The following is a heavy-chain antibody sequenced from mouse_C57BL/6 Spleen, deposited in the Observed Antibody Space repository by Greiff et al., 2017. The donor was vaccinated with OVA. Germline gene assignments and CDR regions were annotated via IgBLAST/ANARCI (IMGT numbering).Heavy chain of an antibody. CDR2: IDPETGGT. J-gene: IGHJ1*03. CDR3: TRNLLNYSNYGWYFDV. D-gene: IGHD2-5*01. Sequence: VKLQESGAELVRPGASVTLSCKASGYTFTDYEMHWVKQTPVHGLEWIGAIDPETGGTAYNQKFKGKAILTADKSSSTAYMELRSLTSEDSAVYYCTRNLLNYSNYGWYFDVWGTGTTVTVSS. CDR1: GYTFTDYE. V-gene: IGHV1-15*01.